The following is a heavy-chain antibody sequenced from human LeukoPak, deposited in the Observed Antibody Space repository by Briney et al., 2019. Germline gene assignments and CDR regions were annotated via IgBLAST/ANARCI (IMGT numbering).Heavy chain of an antibody. V-gene: IGHV1-69*06. D-gene: IGHD3-10*01. CDR2: IIPIFGTS. J-gene: IGHJ6*03. CDR3: ARPRFPYYRLSGADYYYMDV. CDR1: GYTFTSYD. Sequence: SVKVSCKASGYTFTSYDISWVRQAPGQGLEWMGGIIPIFGTSNYAQKFQGRVRITADKSMTTAYMELTSLRSEDTAVYYCARPRFPYYRLSGADYYYMDVWGKGTTVTVSS.